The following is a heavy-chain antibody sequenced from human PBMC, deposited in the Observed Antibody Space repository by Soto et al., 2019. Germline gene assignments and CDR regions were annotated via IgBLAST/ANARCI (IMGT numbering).Heavy chain of an antibody. D-gene: IGHD3-22*01. CDR2: ISSSGSTI. CDR3: ARLDGNSYDSSGYYYYYYGMDV. V-gene: IGHV3-11*01. Sequence: QVQLVESGGGLVKPGGSLRLSCAASGFTFSDYYMSWIRQAPGKGLEWVSYISSSGSTIYYADPVKGRFTISRDNAKNSLYLQMHSLRAEDTAVYYCARLDGNSYDSSGYYYYYYGMDVWGQGTTVTVSS. J-gene: IGHJ6*02. CDR1: GFTFSDYY.